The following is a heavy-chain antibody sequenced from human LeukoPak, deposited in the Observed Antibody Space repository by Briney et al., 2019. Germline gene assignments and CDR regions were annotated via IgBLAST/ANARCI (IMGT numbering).Heavy chain of an antibody. CDR1: GYTFTGYY. J-gene: IGHJ6*03. D-gene: IGHD2-2*01. CDR2: INPNSGGT. Sequence: ASVKVSCKASGYTFTGYYVHWVRQAPGQGLEWMGWINPNSGGTNYAQKFQGRVTMTRDTSISTAYMELSRLRSDDTAVYYCARGAVGYCSSTSCRKLQPYYYYYYMDVWGKGTTVTVSS. V-gene: IGHV1-2*02. CDR3: ARGAVGYCSSTSCRKLQPYYYYYYMDV.